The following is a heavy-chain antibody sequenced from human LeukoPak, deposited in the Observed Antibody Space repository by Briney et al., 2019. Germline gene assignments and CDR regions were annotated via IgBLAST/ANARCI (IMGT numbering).Heavy chain of an antibody. J-gene: IGHJ6*03. CDR1: GGSVRRGNYY. Sequence: PSETLSLTCTVSGGSVRRGNYYWTWIRQPAGSGLEWIGRIYTSGTTDYNPSLRTRVTISVDASRNQFSPNLSSVTAADTAVYYCARWSGSVTARNYYYYMDVWGEGTTVTVSS. CDR2: IYTSGTT. V-gene: IGHV4-61*02. CDR3: ARWSGSVTARNYYYYMDV. D-gene: IGHD6-6*01.